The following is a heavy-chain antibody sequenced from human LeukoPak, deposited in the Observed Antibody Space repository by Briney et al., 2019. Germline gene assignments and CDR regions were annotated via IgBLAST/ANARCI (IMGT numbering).Heavy chain of an antibody. D-gene: IGHD3/OR15-3a*01. J-gene: IGHJ4*02. CDR3: ATMIFGMVIPLDY. V-gene: IGHV3-48*01. CDR1: GFTFSNYS. Sequence: GSLRLSCAASGFTFSNYSINWVRQAPGKGLEWVSYISSRSSTIYYADSVKGRFTISRDNAKNSLYLRMNSLRAEDTAVYYCATMIFGMVIPLDYWGQGSLVTVSS. CDR2: ISSRSSTI.